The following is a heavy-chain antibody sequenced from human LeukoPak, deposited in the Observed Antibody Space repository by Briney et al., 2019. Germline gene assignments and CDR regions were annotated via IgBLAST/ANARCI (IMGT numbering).Heavy chain of an antibody. D-gene: IGHD3-16*01. CDR2: MNPNTGNT. V-gene: IGHV1-8*03. CDR3: ARDNDSRDPPHFDY. J-gene: IGHJ4*02. Sequence: ASVKVSCKASGYTITSYDINWVRQATGQGLEWMGWMNPNTGNTGYAQKFQGRITITRDISINTAYMELSSLRSDDTAVYYCARDNDSRDPPHFDYWGQGTLVTVSS. CDR1: GYTITSYD.